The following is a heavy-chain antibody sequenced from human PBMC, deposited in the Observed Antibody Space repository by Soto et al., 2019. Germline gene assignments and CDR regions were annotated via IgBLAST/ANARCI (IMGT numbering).Heavy chain of an antibody. CDR2: ISAYNGNT. V-gene: IGHV1-18*01. Sequence: ASVKVSCKASGYTFTSYGISWVRRAPGQGLEWMGWISAYNGNTNYAQKLQGRVTMTTDTSTSTAYMELRSLRSDDTAVYYCARDWSVLVPAARPNFDYWGQGTLVTVSS. CDR1: GYTFTSYG. J-gene: IGHJ4*02. CDR3: ARDWSVLVPAARPNFDY. D-gene: IGHD2-2*01.